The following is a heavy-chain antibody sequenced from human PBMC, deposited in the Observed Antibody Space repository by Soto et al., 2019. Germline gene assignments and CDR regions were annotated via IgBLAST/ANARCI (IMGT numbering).Heavy chain of an antibody. CDR3: ARLIPITMVRGVIITQYYMDV. CDR1: GGSISSYY. D-gene: IGHD3-10*01. V-gene: IGHV4-59*01. Sequence: PSETLSLTCTVSGGSISSYYWSWIRQPPGKGLEWIGYIYYSGSTNYNPSLKSRATISVDTSKNQFSLKLSSVTAADTAVYYCARLIPITMVRGVIITQYYMDVWGKGTAVTVSS. CDR2: IYYSGST. J-gene: IGHJ6*03.